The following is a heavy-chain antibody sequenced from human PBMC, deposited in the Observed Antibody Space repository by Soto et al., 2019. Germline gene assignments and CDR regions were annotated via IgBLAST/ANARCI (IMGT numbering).Heavy chain of an antibody. CDR3: ARIRRLATIEDNWFDP. D-gene: IGHD5-12*01. V-gene: IGHV6-1*01. CDR1: GDSVSSDSVT. CDR2: TYYRSKWYN. Sequence: HSQTLSLTCAIFGDSVSSDSVTWNWIRQSPSRGLEWLGRTYYRSKWYNDYAESVKSRITINPDTSKNHFSLQLNSVTPEDAAVYYCARIRRLATIEDNWFDPWGQGTLVTVSS. J-gene: IGHJ5*02.